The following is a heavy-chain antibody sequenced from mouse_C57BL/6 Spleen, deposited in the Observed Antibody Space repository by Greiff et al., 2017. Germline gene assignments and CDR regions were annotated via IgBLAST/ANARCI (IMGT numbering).Heavy chain of an antibody. CDR2: IDPEDGET. V-gene: IGHV14-2*01. CDR1: GFNIKDYY. Sequence: VQLQQSGAELVKPGASVKLSCTATGFNIKDYYMHWVKQRTEQGLEWIGRIDPEDGETKYDPKFQGKATIPADTSSKTAYLQLSSLTSEDTAVYYSARWDYYGSSLYYFDDWGQGTTLTVSA. J-gene: IGHJ2*01. CDR3: ARWDYYGSSLYYFDD. D-gene: IGHD1-1*01.